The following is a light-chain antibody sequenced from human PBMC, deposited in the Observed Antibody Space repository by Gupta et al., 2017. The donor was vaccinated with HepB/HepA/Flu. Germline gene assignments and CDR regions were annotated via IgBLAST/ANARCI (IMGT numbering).Light chain of an antibody. CDR2: EVS. V-gene: IGLV2-18*02. CDR3: SSYTNRNTLV. Sequence: QSALTQPPSVSGSPGQSVTISCTGTSSDVGIYNRVSWYQQPPGTAPKLMIYEVSNRPSGVPDRFSGSKSGNTASLTISGLQAEDEADYYCSSYTNRNTLVFGGGTKLTVL. CDR1: SSDVGIYNR. J-gene: IGLJ3*02.